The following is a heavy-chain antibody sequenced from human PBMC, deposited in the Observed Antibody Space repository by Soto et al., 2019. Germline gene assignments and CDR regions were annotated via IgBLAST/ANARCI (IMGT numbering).Heavy chain of an antibody. CDR3: ARRSIFTWSDAFDI. Sequence: QVELVQSGAEVKKPGASVKVSYKEAGYTVTSYYMHWVRQAPGQGLEWMGYINPSGGITTYAQKFQARVTMTSDTSTSTVYMELRTLKSEDTAVYYCARRSIFTWSDAFDIWGQGTMVTVSA. CDR1: GYTVTSYY. V-gene: IGHV1-46*01. CDR2: INPSGGIT. J-gene: IGHJ3*02. D-gene: IGHD3-3*01.